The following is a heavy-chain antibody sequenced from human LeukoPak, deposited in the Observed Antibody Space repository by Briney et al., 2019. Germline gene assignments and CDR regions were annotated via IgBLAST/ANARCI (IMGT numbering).Heavy chain of an antibody. CDR1: GGSFSGYY. CDR2: INHSGST. V-gene: IGHV4-34*01. CDR3: ARGGYSYGPYFDS. J-gene: IGHJ4*02. D-gene: IGHD5-18*01. Sequence: SETLSLTCAVYGGSFSGYYWSWIRQPPGKGLEWIGEINHSGSTNYNPSLKSRVTISVDTSKNQFSLKLSSVTAAGTAVYYCARGGYSYGPYFDSWGQGTLVTVYS.